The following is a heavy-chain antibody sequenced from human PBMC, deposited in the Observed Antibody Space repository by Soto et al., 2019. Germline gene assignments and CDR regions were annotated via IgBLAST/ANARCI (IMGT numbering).Heavy chain of an antibody. CDR2: TYYRSKWYN. D-gene: IGHD6-6*01. V-gene: IGHV6-1*01. J-gene: IGHJ4*02. Sequence: PSQTLSLTCAISGDSVSSNSAAWNWIRQSPSRGLEWLGRTYYRSKWYNYYAVSVKSRIAINPDTSKNQFSLQLNSVTPEDTAVYYCARDQVGAYSSSSNFDYWGQGTLVTVSS. CDR3: ARDQVGAYSSSSNFDY. CDR1: GDSVSSNSAA.